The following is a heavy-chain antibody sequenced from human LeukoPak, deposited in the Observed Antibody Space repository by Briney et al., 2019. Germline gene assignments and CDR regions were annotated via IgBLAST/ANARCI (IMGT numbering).Heavy chain of an antibody. CDR3: ARGPDRGLYRSSTSCYLRDDAFDI. CDR2: IIPIFGTA. CDR1: GGTFSRYA. J-gene: IGHJ3*02. Sequence: GSSVKVSCKASGGTFSRYAISWVRQAPGQGLEWMGGIIPIFGTANYAQKFQGRVTITMDESTSTAYMELSSLRSEDTAVYYCARGPDRGLYRSSTSCYLRDDAFDIWGQGTMVTVSS. V-gene: IGHV1-69*05. D-gene: IGHD2-2*01.